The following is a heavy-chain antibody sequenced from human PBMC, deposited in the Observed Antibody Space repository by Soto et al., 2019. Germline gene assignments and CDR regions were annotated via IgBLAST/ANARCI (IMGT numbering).Heavy chain of an antibody. V-gene: IGHV1-69*13. D-gene: IGHD6-19*01. Sequence: ASVKVSCKASGCTFSSYAISWVRQAPGQGLEWMGGIIPIFGTANYAQKFQGRVTITADESTSTAYMELSSLRSEDTAVYYCARAGSSGWYQGSEDLEDWGEGTLVTVSS. CDR3: ARAGSSGWYQGSEDLED. CDR2: IIPIFGTA. CDR1: GCTFSSYA. J-gene: IGHJ4*02.